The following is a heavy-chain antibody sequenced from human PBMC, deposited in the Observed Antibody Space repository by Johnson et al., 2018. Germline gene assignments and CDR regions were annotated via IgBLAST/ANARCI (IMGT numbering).Heavy chain of an antibody. D-gene: IGHD5-24*01. J-gene: IGHJ3*02. CDR2: IRSTANSYAT. Sequence: VQLVESGGGLVQPGGSLKLSCAASGFTFSGSAMHWVRQASGKGLEWVGRIRSTANSYATASAASVNGRFTISRDDPKNTAYLQMNSLKTEDTAVYYCTRHRSGQVHNWDAFDIWGQGTMVTVSS. CDR1: GFTFSGSA. CDR3: TRHRSGQVHNWDAFDI. V-gene: IGHV3-73*02.